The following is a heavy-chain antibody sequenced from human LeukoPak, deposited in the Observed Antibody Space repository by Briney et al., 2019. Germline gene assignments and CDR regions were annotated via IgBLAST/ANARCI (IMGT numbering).Heavy chain of an antibody. Sequence: PGGSLRLSCTTSGFTFSSYAMSWVRQAPGKGLEWVSTISGSGGSTYYPDSVKGRFTISRDNSKNTLYVQMNSLRAEDTAVYYCAKGHYYGSGSLDYWGQGTLVTVSS. V-gene: IGHV3-23*01. J-gene: IGHJ4*02. CDR2: ISGSGGST. D-gene: IGHD3-10*01. CDR3: AKGHYYGSGSLDY. CDR1: GFTFSSYA.